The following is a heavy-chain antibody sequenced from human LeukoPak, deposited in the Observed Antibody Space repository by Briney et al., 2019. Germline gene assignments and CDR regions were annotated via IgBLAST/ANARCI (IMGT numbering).Heavy chain of an antibody. CDR1: GYTFTSYY. CDR2: INPSGGST. J-gene: IGHJ4*02. CDR3: ARDFEGYDYYFDY. V-gene: IGHV1-46*01. D-gene: IGHD2-15*01. Sequence: GASVKVSCKASGYTFTSYYMHWVRQAPGQGLEWMGIINPSGGSTSYAQKFQGRVTMTRDTSISTAYMELSRLRSDDTAVYYCARDFEGYDYYFDYWGQGTLVTVSS.